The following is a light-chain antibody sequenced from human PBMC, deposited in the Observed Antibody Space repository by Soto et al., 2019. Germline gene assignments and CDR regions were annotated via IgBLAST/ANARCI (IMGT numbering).Light chain of an antibody. CDR1: QEIGSW. CDR2: DAS. CDR3: QQSYSTPT. Sequence: DIQMTQSPSSVSASVGDRVTITFVAIQEIGSWFAWYQQNKGKVPPLLIYDASILQSGVTSRFSGSGSGKHFTLTISSLQPEDFATYYCQQSYSTPTFGQGTRLEIK. J-gene: IGKJ5*01. V-gene: IGKV1-39*01.